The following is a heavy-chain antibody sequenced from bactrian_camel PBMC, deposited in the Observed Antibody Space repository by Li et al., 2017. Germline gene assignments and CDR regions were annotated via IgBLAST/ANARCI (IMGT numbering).Heavy chain of an antibody. D-gene: IGHD3*01. V-gene: IGHV3S53*01. J-gene: IGHJ6*01. CDR1: GDTSRIAT. CDR2: IVRGSHT. CDR3: AAAEAGRGTWPDDDGY. Sequence: HVQLVESGGGSVQAGGSLRLSCAASGDTSRIATRAWFRQATGKEREAVAAIVRGSHTDYHAAVKGRFTISQDTPKNTVYLQMNSLKPEDTAMYCCAAAEAGRGTWPDDDGYWGQGTQVTVS.